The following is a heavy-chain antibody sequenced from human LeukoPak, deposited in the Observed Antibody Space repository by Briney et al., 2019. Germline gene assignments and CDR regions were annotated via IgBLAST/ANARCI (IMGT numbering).Heavy chain of an antibody. J-gene: IGHJ4*02. Sequence: ASVKVSCKASGGTFSSYAISWVRQAPGQGLEWMGGIIPIFGTANYAQKFQGRVTITADESTSTAYMELSSLRSEDTAVYYCATDRFRLDTVTTNDYWGQGTLVTVSS. CDR3: ATDRFRLDTVTTNDY. CDR1: GGTFSSYA. D-gene: IGHD4-17*01. V-gene: IGHV1-69*13. CDR2: IIPIFGTA.